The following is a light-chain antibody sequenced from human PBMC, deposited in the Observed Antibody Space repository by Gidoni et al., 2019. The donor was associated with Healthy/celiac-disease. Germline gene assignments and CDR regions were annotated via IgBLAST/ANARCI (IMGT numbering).Light chain of an antibody. CDR2: WAS. CDR3: QQYYSTPRT. CDR1: QSVLYSSNNKNY. V-gene: IGKV4-1*01. J-gene: IGKJ1*01. Sequence: DIVMTQSPDSLAVFLGEGATINCKCSQSVLYSSNNKNYLAWYQQKPGQPPKLLIYWASTRESGVPDRFSGSGSGTDFTLTISSLQAEDVAVYYCQQYYSTPRTFGQXTKVEIK.